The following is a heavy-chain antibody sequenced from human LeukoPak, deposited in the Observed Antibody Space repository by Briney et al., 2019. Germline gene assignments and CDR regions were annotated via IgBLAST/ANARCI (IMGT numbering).Heavy chain of an antibody. CDR3: ARASWGYDFDC. J-gene: IGHJ4*02. CDR1: GFNITNYY. CDR2: IYSGGTT. V-gene: IGHV3-53*01. D-gene: IGHD7-27*01. Sequence: PGGSLRLSCAASGFNITNYYMSWVRQAPGKGLEWVSVIYSGGTTYYADFVKGRFTISRDNSNSTVSLQMNSLRVDDTAIYYCARASWGYDFDCWGQGTLVTVSS.